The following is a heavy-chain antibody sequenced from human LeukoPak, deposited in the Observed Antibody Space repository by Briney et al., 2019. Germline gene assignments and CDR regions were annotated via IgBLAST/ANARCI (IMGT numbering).Heavy chain of an antibody. D-gene: IGHD1-26*01. J-gene: IGHJ6*03. CDR3: ARDPYSGSYGNEYYYYMDV. CDR2: ITSSSTYI. CDR1: GFTFSSYN. V-gene: IGHV3-21*01. Sequence: TGGSLRLSCAASGFTFSSYNMNWVRQAPGKGLEWVSSITSSSTYIYYADSVKGRFTISRDNARNSLSLQMNSLRAEDTAVYYCARDPYSGSYGNEYYYYMDVWGKGTTVTISS.